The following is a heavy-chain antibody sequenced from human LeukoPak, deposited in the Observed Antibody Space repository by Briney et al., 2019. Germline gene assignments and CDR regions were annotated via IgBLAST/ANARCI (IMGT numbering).Heavy chain of an antibody. V-gene: IGHV3-23*01. CDR1: GFTFSSYA. J-gene: IGHJ4*02. CDR3: AKDPYYYGSGSTFGY. D-gene: IGHD3-10*01. Sequence: GGSLRLSCAASGFTFSSYAMSWVRQAPGKGLEWVSAISGSGGSTYYADSVKGRFTISRDNSKNTLYLQMNSLRAEDTAVYYCAKDPYYYGSGSTFGYWGQGTLVTVSS. CDR2: ISGSGGST.